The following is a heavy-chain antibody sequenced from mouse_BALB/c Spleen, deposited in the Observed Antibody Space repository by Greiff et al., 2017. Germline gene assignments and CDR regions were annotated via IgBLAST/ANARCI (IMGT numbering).Heavy chain of an antibody. CDR1: GFSLTSYG. J-gene: IGHJ4*01. D-gene: IGHD2-14*01. CDR3: AREHRYGAMDY. V-gene: IGHV2-9*02. CDR2: IWAGGST. Sequence: VQGVESGPGLVAPSQSLSITCTVSGFSLTSYGVHWVRQPPGKGLEWLGVIWAGGSTNYNSALMSRLSISKDNSKSQVFLKMNSLQTDDTAMYYCAREHRYGAMDYWGQGTSVTVSS.